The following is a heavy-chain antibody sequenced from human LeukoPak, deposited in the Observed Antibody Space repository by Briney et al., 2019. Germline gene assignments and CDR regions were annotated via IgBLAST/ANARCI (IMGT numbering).Heavy chain of an antibody. Sequence: SETLSLTCTVSGGSISSSGYYWGWIRQPPGKGLEWIGNMYYGGSTYYNPSLKSRVTISVDTPKNQFSLKLSSVTAADTAMYYCARRNSGSGNFDCWGQGTLVTVSS. CDR3: ARRNSGSGNFDC. V-gene: IGHV4-39*01. CDR1: GGSISSSGYY. D-gene: IGHD3-10*01. CDR2: MYYGGST. J-gene: IGHJ4*02.